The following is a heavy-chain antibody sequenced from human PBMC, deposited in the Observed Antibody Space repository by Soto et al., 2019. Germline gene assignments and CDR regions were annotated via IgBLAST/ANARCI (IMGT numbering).Heavy chain of an antibody. CDR2: ITGSGERT. J-gene: IGHJ2*01. Sequence: EVQLLDSGGGLVQPGGSLRVSCAASGFPFSSYAMNWVRQAPGKGLEWVSGITGSGERTYYADSVKGRFTISRDNSENTLYLQMNSLRVEDTAVYYCAKEMGANYGESWFFDVWGRGTLVTVSS. CDR1: GFPFSSYA. CDR3: AKEMGANYGESWFFDV. V-gene: IGHV3-23*01. D-gene: IGHD4-17*01.